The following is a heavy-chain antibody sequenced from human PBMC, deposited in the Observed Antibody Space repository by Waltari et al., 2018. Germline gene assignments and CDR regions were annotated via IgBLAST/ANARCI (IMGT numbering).Heavy chain of an antibody. D-gene: IGHD3-22*01. CDR1: GYTFTSYA. Sequence: QVQLVQSGSELKKPGASVKVSCKASGYTFTSYAMNWVRQAPGQGLEWMGWDKTNTGNPTYAQGFTGRFVFSLDTSVSTAYLQISSLKAEDTAVYYCARDGPSYYYDSSGSFDYWGQGTLVTVSS. J-gene: IGHJ4*02. CDR2: DKTNTGNP. V-gene: IGHV7-4-1*02. CDR3: ARDGPSYYYDSSGSFDY.